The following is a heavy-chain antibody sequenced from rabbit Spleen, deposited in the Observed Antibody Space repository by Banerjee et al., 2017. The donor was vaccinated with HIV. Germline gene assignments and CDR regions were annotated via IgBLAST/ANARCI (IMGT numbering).Heavy chain of an antibody. V-gene: IGHV1S45*01. J-gene: IGHJ6*01. CDR2: IGAGVTYTT. CDR3: ARDSGTSFSSYGMDL. CDR1: GFSFSYSDY. Sequence: QEQLVESGGGLVQPTGSLTLTCKASGFSFSYSDYMCWVRQPPGKGPEWIACIGAGVTYTTYYATWAKGRFTISKTSSTTVTLQMTSLTAADTATYFCARDSGTSFSSYGMDLWGPGTLVTVS. D-gene: IGHD8-1*01.